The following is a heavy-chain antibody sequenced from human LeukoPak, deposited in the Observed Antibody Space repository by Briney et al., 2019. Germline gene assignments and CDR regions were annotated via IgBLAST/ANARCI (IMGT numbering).Heavy chain of an antibody. J-gene: IGHJ3*02. V-gene: IGHV1-8*01. Sequence: ASVKVSCKTSGYTFTTYDINWVRQATGQGLEWMGWMNPNSGNTGYAQKLQGRVTMTTDTSTSTAYMELRSLRSDDTAVYYCARCGPQFAFDIWGQGTMVTVSS. CDR3: ARCGPQFAFDI. CDR1: GYTFTTYD. CDR2: MNPNSGNT. D-gene: IGHD5-24*01.